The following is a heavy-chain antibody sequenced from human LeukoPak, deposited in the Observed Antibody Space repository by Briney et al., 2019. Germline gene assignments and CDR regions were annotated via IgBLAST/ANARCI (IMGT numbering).Heavy chain of an antibody. CDR2: ICYDGINK. CDR3: ARDYYDSSGQLHAGAHAFDI. V-gene: IGHV3-33*08. D-gene: IGHD3-22*01. J-gene: IGHJ3*02. Sequence: GGSLRLSCTASGFTFTTYSMNWVRQAPGKGLEWVAIICYDGINKYCADSVKGRFTISRDNSKNTLYLQMNSLRAEDTAVYYCARDYYDSSGQLHAGAHAFDIWGQGTMVTVSS. CDR1: GFTFTTYS.